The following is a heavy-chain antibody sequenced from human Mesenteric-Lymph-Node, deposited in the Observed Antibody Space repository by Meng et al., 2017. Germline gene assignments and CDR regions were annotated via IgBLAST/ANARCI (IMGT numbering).Heavy chain of an antibody. CDR1: GGSFSGYY. CDR2: IYYSGST. V-gene: IGHV4-59*01. J-gene: IGHJ5*02. D-gene: IGHD3-10*01. CDR3: ARDASGYYGSGRWFDP. Sequence: SETLSLTCAVYGGSFSGYYWSWIRQPPGKGLEWIGYIYYSGSTNYNPSLKSRVTISLDTSKNQFSLILNSVTAADTAVYYCARDASGYYGSGRWFDPWGQGTLVTVSS.